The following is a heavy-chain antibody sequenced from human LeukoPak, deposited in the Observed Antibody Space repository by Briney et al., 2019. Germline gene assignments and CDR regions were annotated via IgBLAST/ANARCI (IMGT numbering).Heavy chain of an antibody. Sequence: PGGSLRLSCSAAGFTFSSYAMNWVRQAPGKGLEYISAITSNGGSTYYADSVKGRFTISRDNSKNTLYLQMSSLRVEDTAVYYCVKGRCSGSSCYGGDYWGQGTLVTVSS. CDR1: GFTFSSYA. CDR2: ITSNGGST. V-gene: IGHV3-64D*06. D-gene: IGHD2-2*01. CDR3: VKGRCSGSSCYGGDY. J-gene: IGHJ4*02.